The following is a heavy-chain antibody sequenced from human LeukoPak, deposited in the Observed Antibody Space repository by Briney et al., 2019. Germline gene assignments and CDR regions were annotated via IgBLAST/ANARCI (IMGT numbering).Heavy chain of an antibody. CDR2: IYWDDDK. J-gene: IGHJ5*02. CDR3: AHRQRYYYGSGSFWFDP. D-gene: IGHD3-10*01. Sequence: SGPTLVNPTQTLTLTCTFSGFSLSTSGVGVGWIRQPPGKALEWLALIYWDDDKRYSPSLKSRLTITKDTSKNQVVLTMTNMDPVGTATYYCAHRQRYYYGSGSFWFDPWGQGTLVTVSS. CDR1: GFSLSTSGVG. V-gene: IGHV2-5*02.